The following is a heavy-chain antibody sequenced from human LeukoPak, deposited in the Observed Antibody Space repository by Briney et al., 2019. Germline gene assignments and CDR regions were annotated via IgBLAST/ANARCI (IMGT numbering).Heavy chain of an antibody. Sequence: SVKVSCKASGGTFSSYAISWVRQAPGQGLEWMGGIIPIFGTANYAQKFQGRVTITADKSTSTAYMELSSLRSEDTAVYYCARQYYYDSRWAFDIWGQGTMVTVPS. CDR3: ARQYYYDSRWAFDI. D-gene: IGHD3-22*01. CDR2: IIPIFGTA. J-gene: IGHJ3*02. CDR1: GGTFSSYA. V-gene: IGHV1-69*06.